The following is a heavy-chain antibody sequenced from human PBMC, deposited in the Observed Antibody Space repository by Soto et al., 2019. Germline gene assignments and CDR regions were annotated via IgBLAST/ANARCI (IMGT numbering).Heavy chain of an antibody. D-gene: IGHD1-20*01. CDR2: ISVSDAFI. V-gene: IGHV3-23*01. J-gene: IGHJ4*02. Sequence: GGSLRLSCAASGFNVGSFAVNWVRQAPGKGLEWVSGISVSDAFIYYADSVRGRFSISRDASENILYLQMNSLRVDDTALYYCTRETVAGITGLDYWGPGTLVTVSS. CDR3: TRETVAGITGLDY. CDR1: GFNVGSFA.